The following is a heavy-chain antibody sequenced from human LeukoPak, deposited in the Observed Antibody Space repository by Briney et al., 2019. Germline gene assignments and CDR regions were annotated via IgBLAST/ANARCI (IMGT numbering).Heavy chain of an antibody. D-gene: IGHD6-6*01. J-gene: IGHJ4*02. V-gene: IGHV3-21*01. Sequence: GGSLRLSCAASGFTFSSQSMAWVRQAPGKGLEWVSSISSSSSHIYYADSVKGRFTISRDNAKNSLYLQMNSLRVDDTAVYYCAAAEYSSSSGGYWGQGTLVTVSS. CDR1: GFTFSSQS. CDR2: ISSSSSHI. CDR3: AAAEYSSSSGGY.